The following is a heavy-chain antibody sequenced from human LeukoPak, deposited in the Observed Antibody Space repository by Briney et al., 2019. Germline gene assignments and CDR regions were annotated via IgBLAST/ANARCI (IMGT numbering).Heavy chain of an antibody. CDR1: GFTFDDYA. V-gene: IGHV3-9*03. Sequence: GRSLRLSCAASGFTFDDYAMHWVRQAPGKGLEWVSGISWNSGSIGYADSVKGRFTISRDNAKNSLYLQMNSLRAEDMALYYCAKTNDAFDIWGQGTMVTVSS. CDR3: AKTNDAFDI. J-gene: IGHJ3*02. CDR2: ISWNSGSI.